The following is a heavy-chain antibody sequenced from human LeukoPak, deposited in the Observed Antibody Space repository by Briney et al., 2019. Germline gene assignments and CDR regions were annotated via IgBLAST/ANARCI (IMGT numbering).Heavy chain of an antibody. D-gene: IGHD2-8*01. Sequence: GGTLRLSCAASGFIFCSYGMSWVRQAPGEGLEWIAAITGSTYSTYYSDSVRGRFTISRDNSKNTLYLQMNSLRVEDTAVYFCAKDPDCTSGICYTFFDYWGQGTLVTVSS. V-gene: IGHV3-23*01. CDR1: GFIFCSYG. CDR2: ITGSTYST. CDR3: AKDPDCTSGICYTFFDY. J-gene: IGHJ4*02.